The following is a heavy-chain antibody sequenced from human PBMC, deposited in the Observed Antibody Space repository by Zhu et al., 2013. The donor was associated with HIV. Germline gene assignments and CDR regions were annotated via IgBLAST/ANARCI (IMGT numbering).Heavy chain of an antibody. D-gene: IGHD3-22*01. Sequence: EVQLVESGGGLVQPGGSLRLSCAASGFTFSSYEMNWVRQAPGKGLEWVSYISSSGSTIYYADSVKGRFTISRDNAKNSLYLQMNSLRAEDTAVYYCARDLNSNLYYYDSSVSNWFDPWGQGTLVTVSS. CDR1: GFTFSSYE. CDR3: ARDLNSNLYYYDSSVSNWFDP. CDR2: ISSSGSTI. V-gene: IGHV3-48*03. J-gene: IGHJ5*02.